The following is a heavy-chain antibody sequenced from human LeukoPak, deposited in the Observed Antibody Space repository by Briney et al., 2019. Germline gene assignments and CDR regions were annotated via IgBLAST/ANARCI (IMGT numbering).Heavy chain of an antibody. V-gene: IGHV4-39*01. CDR3: ARKGTTYYDYIWGSYRDKYYFDY. Sequence: SETLSLTCTVSGGSISSSSYYWGWIRQPPGKGLEWIGSIYYSESTYYNPSLKSRVTISVDTSKNQFSLKLSSVTAADTAVYYCARKGTTYYDYIWGSYRDKYYFDYWGQGTLVTVSS. CDR2: IYYSEST. J-gene: IGHJ4*02. CDR1: GGSISSSSYY. D-gene: IGHD3-16*02.